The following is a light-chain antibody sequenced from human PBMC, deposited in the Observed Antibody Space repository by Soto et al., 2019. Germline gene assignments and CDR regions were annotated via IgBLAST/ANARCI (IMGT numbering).Light chain of an antibody. V-gene: IGKV1-17*01. CDR1: QDIKYD. J-gene: IGKJ1*01. CDR3: LQYRSFPWT. Sequence: DIQVTQSPSSLSASVGDKVTITCRASQDIKYDLGWYQQKLGTAPKRLIYSASSLQSGVPSRFSGSGSETEFTLTISSLQPEDFATYYCLQYRSFPWTFGQGTKVEIK. CDR2: SAS.